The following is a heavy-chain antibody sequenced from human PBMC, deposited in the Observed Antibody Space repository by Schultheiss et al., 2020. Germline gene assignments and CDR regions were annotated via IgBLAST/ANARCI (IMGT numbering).Heavy chain of an antibody. CDR1: GGPISGNY. J-gene: IGHJ4*02. CDR3: ARDQAGAHFDY. Sequence: SETLSLTCTVSGGPISGNYLNWIRQPPGKGLEWLALISHDGGVHYNPPLARRLTMSADKSKNQFYLKLDSVTAPDTAVYYCARDQAGAHFDYWGQGTLVTVSS. D-gene: IGHD6-13*01. CDR2: ISHDGGV. V-gene: IGHV4-59*01.